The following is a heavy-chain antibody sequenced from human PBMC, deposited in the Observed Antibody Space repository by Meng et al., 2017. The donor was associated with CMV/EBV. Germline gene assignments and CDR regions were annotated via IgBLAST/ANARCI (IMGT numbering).Heavy chain of an antibody. Sequence: GESLKISCAASGFTFSSYGMHWVRQAPGKGLEWVAFIRYDGSNKYYADSVKGRFTISRDNSKNTLYLQMNSLRAEDTAVYYCAKDKGGGPAAHYWGGFDYWGQGTLVTVSS. CDR3: AKDKGGGPAAHYWGGFDY. CDR1: GFTFSSYG. CDR2: IRYDGSNK. D-gene: IGHD2-2*01. J-gene: IGHJ4*02. V-gene: IGHV3-30*02.